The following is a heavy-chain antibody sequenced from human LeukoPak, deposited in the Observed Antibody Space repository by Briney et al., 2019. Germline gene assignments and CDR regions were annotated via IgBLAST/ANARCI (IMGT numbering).Heavy chain of an antibody. CDR2: INPSGGST. D-gene: IGHD2-2*01. Sequence: ASVKVSCKASGYTFTSYYMHWVRQAPGQGLEWMGIINPSGGSTSYAQKFQGRVTMTRDTSTRTVYMELSSLTSEDTAVYYCARGCSSTSCRYNWFDPWGQGTLVTVSS. CDR3: ARGCSSTSCRYNWFDP. J-gene: IGHJ5*02. CDR1: GYTFTSYY. V-gene: IGHV1-46*01.